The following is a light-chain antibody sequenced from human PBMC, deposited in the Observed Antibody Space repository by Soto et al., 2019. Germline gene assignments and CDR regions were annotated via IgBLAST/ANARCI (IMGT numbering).Light chain of an antibody. J-gene: IGKJ1*01. Sequence: DIQMTQSPSSLSASVGDRVTITCRASQSISNYLNWYLQRPGKAPKLLIYAASSLQSGVPSRFSGSGSGTDFTLTISSLQPEDFATYYCQQSYSTTQTFGQGTKVDIK. CDR1: QSISNY. CDR2: AAS. CDR3: QQSYSTTQT. V-gene: IGKV1-39*01.